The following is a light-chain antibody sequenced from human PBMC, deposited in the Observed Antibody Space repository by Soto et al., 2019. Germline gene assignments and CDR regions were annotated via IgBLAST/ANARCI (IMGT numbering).Light chain of an antibody. CDR1: QDFSNY. J-gene: IGKJ5*01. V-gene: IGKV3-11*01. Sequence: EIVLTQSPATLSLSPGERATLSCRASQDFSNYLAWYQQKPGQAPRLLIDDASKRAAGIPARFSGSGSGTDFTLTISSLEPEDFAVYYCQQRSNWPLTFGQGTRLEIK. CDR3: QQRSNWPLT. CDR2: DAS.